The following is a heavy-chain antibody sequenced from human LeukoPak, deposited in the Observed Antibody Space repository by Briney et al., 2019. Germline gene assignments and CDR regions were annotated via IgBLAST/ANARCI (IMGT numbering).Heavy chain of an antibody. CDR2: ISSTGGTT. V-gene: IGHV3-64D*09. D-gene: IGHD3-22*01. CDR3: AYSSGYYH. CDR1: GFTFSSYA. J-gene: IGHJ1*01. Sequence: GGSLRLSCSASGFTFSSYAMHWVRQAPGKGLEYVSVISSTGGTTYYADSVKGRFTISRDNSKNTLYLHMSTLRPEDTAVYYCAYSSGYYHWGQGTLVTVSS.